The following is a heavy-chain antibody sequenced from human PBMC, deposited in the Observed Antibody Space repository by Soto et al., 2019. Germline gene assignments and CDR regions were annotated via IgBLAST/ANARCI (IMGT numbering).Heavy chain of an antibody. CDR2: ISAYTGNT. D-gene: IGHD3-16*01. CDR3: ARSWTTGEIDY. Sequence: QVQLMQSGGEVKKPGASVKVACKASGYIFNSFGISWVRQAPGQGLEWMGWISAYTGNTKYAQKFKARVTITTDTSTSTDYMELRSLRSDDSAGYYCARSWTTGEIDYWGQGTLVTVSS. V-gene: IGHV1-18*01. J-gene: IGHJ4*02. CDR1: GYIFNSFG.